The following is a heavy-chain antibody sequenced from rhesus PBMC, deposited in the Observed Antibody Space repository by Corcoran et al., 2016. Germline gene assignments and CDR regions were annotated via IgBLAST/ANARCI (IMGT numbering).Heavy chain of an antibody. CDR2: IHGSGSST. D-gene: IGHD3-3*01. V-gene: IGHV4-169*02. CDR1: GGSISSSY. CDR3: ASDGEYLDWLLSY. Sequence: QVQLQESGPGLVKPSETLSVTCAVSGGSISSSYWSWIRQAPGKGLEWIGYIHGSGSSTNYTPSLKSRVTLSVDTSKNQLSLKLRSVTAADTAVYYCASDGEYLDWLLSYWGQGVLVTVSS. J-gene: IGHJ4*01.